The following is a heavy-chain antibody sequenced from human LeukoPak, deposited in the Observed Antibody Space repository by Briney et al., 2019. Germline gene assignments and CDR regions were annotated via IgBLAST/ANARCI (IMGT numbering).Heavy chain of an antibody. Sequence: SETLSLTCTVSGYSISSGYYWGWIRQPPGKGLEWIGSIYHSGSTYYNPSLKSRVTISVDTSKNQFSLKLSSVTAADTAVYYCARGGFYGSGSYYNEEIDYWGQGTLVTVSS. D-gene: IGHD3-10*01. V-gene: IGHV4-38-2*02. CDR1: GYSISSGYY. CDR2: IYHSGST. J-gene: IGHJ4*02. CDR3: ARGGFYGSGSYYNEEIDY.